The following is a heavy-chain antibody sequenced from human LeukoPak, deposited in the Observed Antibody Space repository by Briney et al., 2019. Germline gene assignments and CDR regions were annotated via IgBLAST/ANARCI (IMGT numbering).Heavy chain of an antibody. CDR1: GGSFSGYY. V-gene: IGHV4-34*01. J-gene: IGHJ6*02. CDR2: INHSGST. D-gene: IGHD2-15*01. Sequence: PSETLSLTCAVYGGSFSGYYWSWIRQPPGKGLEWIGEINHSGSTNYNPSLKSRVTISVDTSKNQFSLKLSSVTAADTAVYYCARGGPVVEPRYYYYYGMDVWGQGTTVTVSS. CDR3: ARGGPVVEPRYYYYYGMDV.